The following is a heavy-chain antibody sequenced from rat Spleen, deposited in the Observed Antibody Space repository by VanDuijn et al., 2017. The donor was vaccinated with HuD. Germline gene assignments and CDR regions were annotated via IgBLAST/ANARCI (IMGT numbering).Heavy chain of an antibody. Sequence: EVQLVESGGGLVQPGRSMKLSCAASGFTFSYYGMAWVRQTTTKGLEWVASINPGGTTYYRDSVKGRFTISRDNAKSTLYLQMDSLRSEDTATYYCAAHGPRISRFAYWGQGTLVTVSS. CDR3: AAHGPRISRFAY. V-gene: IGHV5-25*01. CDR2: INPGGTT. J-gene: IGHJ3*01. D-gene: IGHD2-7*01. CDR1: GFTFSYYG.